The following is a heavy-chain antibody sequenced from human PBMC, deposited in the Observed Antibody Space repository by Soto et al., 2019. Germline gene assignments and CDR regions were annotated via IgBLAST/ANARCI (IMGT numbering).Heavy chain of an antibody. CDR1: GFTFSSYA. CDR2: ISRDGSNE. V-gene: IGHV3-30-3*01. CDR3: VRDWSTFWGMDV. Sequence: PGGSLRLSCAASGFTFSSYAMHWVRQAPGKGLEWVAVISRDGSNEYYADSVKGRFTISRDDAKDSLFLQMNNLRAEDTAVYYCVRDWSTFWGMDVWGQGTTVTVSS. J-gene: IGHJ6*02.